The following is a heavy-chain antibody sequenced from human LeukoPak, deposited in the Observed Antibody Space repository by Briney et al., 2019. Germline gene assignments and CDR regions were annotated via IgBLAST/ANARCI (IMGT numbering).Heavy chain of an antibody. D-gene: IGHD1-26*01. J-gene: IGHJ4*02. Sequence: GGSLRLSCAASGFTFSSYGMHWVRQALGKGLEWVAFIRYDGSNKYYADSVKGRFTISRDNSKNTLYLQMNSLRAEDTAVYYCAKEIVGATHFDYWGQGTLVTVSS. CDR3: AKEIVGATHFDY. CDR2: IRYDGSNK. CDR1: GFTFSSYG. V-gene: IGHV3-30*02.